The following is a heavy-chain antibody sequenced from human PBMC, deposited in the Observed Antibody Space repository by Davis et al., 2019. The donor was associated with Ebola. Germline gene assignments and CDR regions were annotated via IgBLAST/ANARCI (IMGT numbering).Heavy chain of an antibody. D-gene: IGHD2-2*01. V-gene: IGHV5-51*01. Sequence: KVSCKGSGYIFADQWIGWVRQMPGKGLEWMGFIFPDDSDATYSPSFQGQVTFSVDKSIRTAYLHWNSLKASDTATYYCARQGTTSWDSWGQGTLVTVSS. CDR2: IFPDDSDA. CDR3: ARQGTTSWDS. J-gene: IGHJ4*02. CDR1: GYIFADQW.